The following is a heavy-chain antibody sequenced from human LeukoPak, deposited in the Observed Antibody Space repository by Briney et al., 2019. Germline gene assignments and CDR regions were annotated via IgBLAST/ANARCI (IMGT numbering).Heavy chain of an antibody. V-gene: IGHV3-7*05. CDR3: ANTVGHYSHN. J-gene: IGHJ4*02. CDR2: IHQDGSET. D-gene: IGHD4-11*01. CDR1: GFPFTKYW. Sequence: GGSLRLSCAASGFPFTKYWMAWVGQAPAKGLEWVASIHQDGSETHSIDSGRFTISRDNAKNSLYLQMNSLRDEDTAVYYCANTVGHYSHNWGQGTLVTVSS.